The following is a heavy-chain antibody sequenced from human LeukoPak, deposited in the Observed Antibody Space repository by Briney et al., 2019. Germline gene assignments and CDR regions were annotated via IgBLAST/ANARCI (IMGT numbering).Heavy chain of an antibody. Sequence: PGESLKISCKGSGYSFTSYWIGWVRQMPGKGLEWMGIIYPGDSDTRYSSSFQGQVTISADKSISTAYLQWSSLKASDTAMYYCARLYYDFWSGAGAPYYFDYWGQGTLVTVSS. D-gene: IGHD3-3*01. CDR2: IYPGDSDT. J-gene: IGHJ4*02. CDR1: GYSFTSYW. CDR3: ARLYYDFWSGAGAPYYFDY. V-gene: IGHV5-51*01.